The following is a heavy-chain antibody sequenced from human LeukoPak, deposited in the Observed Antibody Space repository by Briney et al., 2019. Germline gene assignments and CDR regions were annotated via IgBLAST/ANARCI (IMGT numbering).Heavy chain of an antibody. D-gene: IGHD2-2*01. J-gene: IGHJ6*03. CDR2: ITSSSSYI. Sequence: GGSLRLSCAASGFTFSTYNMNWVRQAPGKGLEWVSSITSSSSYIYYADSVKGRFTISRDNARNSLYLQMDSLRVEDTAVYYCARDTMTPYFMDVWGKGTTVTISS. CDR3: ARDTMTPYFMDV. CDR1: GFTFSTYN. V-gene: IGHV3-21*01.